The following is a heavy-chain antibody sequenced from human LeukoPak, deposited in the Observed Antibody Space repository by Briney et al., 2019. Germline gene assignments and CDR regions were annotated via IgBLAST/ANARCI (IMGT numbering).Heavy chain of an antibody. CDR1: GFTFSSYG. Sequence: PGGSLRLSCAASGFTFSSYGMHWVRQAPGKGLEWVAVIWYDGSNKYYADSVKGRFTISRDHSKNTLYLQMNSLRAEDTAVYYCASGYSSGWDYYYYGMDVWGQGTTVTVSS. D-gene: IGHD6-19*01. CDR3: ASGYSSGWDYYYYGMDV. CDR2: IWYDGSNK. J-gene: IGHJ6*02. V-gene: IGHV3-33*01.